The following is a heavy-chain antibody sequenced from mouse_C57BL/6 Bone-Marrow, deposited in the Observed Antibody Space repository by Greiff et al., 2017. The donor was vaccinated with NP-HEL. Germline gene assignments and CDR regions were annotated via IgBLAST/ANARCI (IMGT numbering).Heavy chain of an antibody. CDR2: IRLKSDNYAT. J-gene: IGHJ2*01. CDR1: GFTFSNYW. V-gene: IGHV6-3*01. D-gene: IGHD2-3*01. CDR3: TGEGWLQYYFDY. Sequence: DVKLQESGGGLVQPGGSMKLSCVASGFTFSNYWMNWVRQSPEKGLEWVAQIRLKSDNYATHYAESVKGRFTISRDDSKSSVYLQMNNLRAEDTGIYYCTGEGWLQYYFDYWGQGTTLTVSS.